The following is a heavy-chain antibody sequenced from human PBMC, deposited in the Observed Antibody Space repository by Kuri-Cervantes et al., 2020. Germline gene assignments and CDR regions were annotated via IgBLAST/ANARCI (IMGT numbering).Heavy chain of an antibody. CDR3: ARSLRFLEWLLHTSDAFDI. V-gene: IGHV1-58*01. Sequence: SVKVSCKASGFTFTSSAVQWVRQARGQRLEWIGWIVVGSGNTNYAQKFQERVTITRDMSTSTAYVELSSLRSEDTAVYYCARSLRFLEWLLHTSDAFDIWGQGTMVTVSS. D-gene: IGHD3-3*01. CDR1: GFTFTSSA. J-gene: IGHJ3*02. CDR2: IVVGSGNT.